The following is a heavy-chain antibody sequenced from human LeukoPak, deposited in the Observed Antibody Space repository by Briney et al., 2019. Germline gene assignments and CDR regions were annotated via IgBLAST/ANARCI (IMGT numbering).Heavy chain of an antibody. Sequence: PGGSLRLSCAASGFTFSSYAMHWVRQAPGKGLEWVAVISYDGSNKYYADSVKGRFTISRDNSKNTLYLQMNSLRAEDTAVYYCAKDILTGKNGYWGQGTLVTVSS. CDR3: AKDILTGKNGY. J-gene: IGHJ4*02. CDR1: GFTFSSYA. CDR2: ISYDGSNK. V-gene: IGHV3-30*04. D-gene: IGHD3-9*01.